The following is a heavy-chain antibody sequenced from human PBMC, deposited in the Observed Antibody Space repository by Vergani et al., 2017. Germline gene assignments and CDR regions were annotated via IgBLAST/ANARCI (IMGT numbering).Heavy chain of an antibody. CDR1: GGSFSGYY. D-gene: IGHD5-18*01. CDR3: ARGAVRRQLWTYYWYFDL. J-gene: IGHJ2*01. Sequence: QVQLQQWGAGLLKPSETLSLTCAVYGGSFSGYYWSWIRQPPGKGLEWIGEINHSGSTNYNPSLKSRVTISVDPSKTQFSLKLSSVTAADTAVYYCARGAVRRQLWTYYWYFDLWGRGTLVTVSS. V-gene: IGHV4-34*01. CDR2: INHSGST.